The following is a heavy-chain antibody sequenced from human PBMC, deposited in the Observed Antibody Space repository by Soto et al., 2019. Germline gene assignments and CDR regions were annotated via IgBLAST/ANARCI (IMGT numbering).Heavy chain of an antibody. CDR1: GGTLSTYS. D-gene: IGHD3-10*01. V-gene: IGHV1-69*02. CDR3: ARMMGFMFYDSGRATGYYGMDV. CDR2: IIPILDIA. J-gene: IGHJ6*02. Sequence: QVHLVQSGAEVKKPGSSVKVSCKASGGTLSTYSITWVRQAPGQGLEWMGGIIPILDIANHAQKFHDRVTITADKSTSTAYLELSSLRSEDSAVYYCARMMGFMFYDSGRATGYYGMDVWGQGTTVTVSS.